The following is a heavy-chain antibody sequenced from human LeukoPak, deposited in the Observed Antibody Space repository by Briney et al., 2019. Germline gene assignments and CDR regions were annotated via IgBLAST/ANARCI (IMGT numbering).Heavy chain of an antibody. J-gene: IGHJ4*02. CDR2: IYYSGST. Sequence: SETLSLTCTVSGGSISSSSYYWGWIRQPPGKGLEWIGSIYYSGSTYYNPSLKSRVTISVDTSKNQFSLKLSSVTAADTAVYYCARGRASSRLGRGYIAAAGRPIDYWGQGTLVTVSS. CDR1: GGSISSSSYY. V-gene: IGHV4-39*07. D-gene: IGHD6-13*01. CDR3: ARGRASSRLGRGYIAAAGRPIDY.